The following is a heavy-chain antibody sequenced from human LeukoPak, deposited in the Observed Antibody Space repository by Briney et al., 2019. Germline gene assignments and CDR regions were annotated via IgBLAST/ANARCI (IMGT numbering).Heavy chain of an antibody. CDR1: VDSVSSNSAA. CDR3: ARENCSGGSCYEGYYYYGMDV. CDR2: TYYRSKWYN. V-gene: IGHV6-1*01. D-gene: IGHD2-15*01. Sequence: SQTLSLTCVISVDSVSSNSAAWHWIRQSPSRGLVCVGGTYYRSKWYNDYAVSVKSRKTINPDTSKIQFSLQLNSVTPEDTAVYYCARENCSGGSCYEGYYYYGMDVWGQGTTVTVSS. J-gene: IGHJ6*02.